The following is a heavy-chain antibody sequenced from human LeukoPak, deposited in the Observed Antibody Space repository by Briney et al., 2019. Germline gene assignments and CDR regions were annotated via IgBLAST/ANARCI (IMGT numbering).Heavy chain of an antibody. Sequence: PVGSLRLSCAASGFTFSSYWMSWVRQAPGKGLEWVANIKQDGSEKYYVDSVKGRFTISRDNAKNSLYLQMNSLRAEDTAVYYCARAGPFYGGNSGSYYFDYWGQGTLVTVSS. CDR2: IKQDGSEK. CDR3: ARAGPFYGGNSGSYYFDY. V-gene: IGHV3-7*03. CDR1: GFTFSSYW. D-gene: IGHD4-23*01. J-gene: IGHJ4*02.